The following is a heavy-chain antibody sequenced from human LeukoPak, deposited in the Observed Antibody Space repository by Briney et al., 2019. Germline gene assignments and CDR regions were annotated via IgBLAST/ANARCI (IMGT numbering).Heavy chain of an antibody. CDR1: GGAFSDYA. Sequence: ASVKVSCKASGGAFSDYAFSWARQAPGQGLEWMGGIIPILGSANYAQKFQGRVTITADESTSTAYMELSSLISEDTAVYYCATDQGRLRYFDWLPGAFDIWGQGTMVTVSS. V-gene: IGHV1-69*13. CDR2: IIPILGSA. CDR3: ATDQGRLRYFDWLPGAFDI. D-gene: IGHD3-9*01. J-gene: IGHJ3*02.